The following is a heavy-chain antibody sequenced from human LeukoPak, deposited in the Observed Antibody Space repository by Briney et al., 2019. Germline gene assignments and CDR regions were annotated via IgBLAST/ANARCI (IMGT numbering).Heavy chain of an antibody. J-gene: IGHJ6*02. CDR3: VRGGPGYCSGTSCYFYFNALDV. V-gene: IGHV3-13*04. Sequence: GGSLRLSCAASGFILSYYDMHWVRQATGKGLEWVSLISVAGDTYYQGSVKGRFTISREDAQNSLYLQMNNLRAGDTAVYYCVRGGPGYCSGTSCYFYFNALDVWGQGTTVTVSS. D-gene: IGHD2-2*03. CDR2: ISVAGDT. CDR1: GFILSYYD.